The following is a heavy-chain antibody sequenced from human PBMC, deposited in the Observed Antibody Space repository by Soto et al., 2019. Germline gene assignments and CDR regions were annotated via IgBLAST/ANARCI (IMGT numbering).Heavy chain of an antibody. CDR3: VFYSSSSGFDY. J-gene: IGHJ4*02. V-gene: IGHV4-30-4*01. D-gene: IGHD6-6*01. Sequence: NPSETLSLTCTVSGGSISSGDYYWSWIRQPPGKGLEWIGYIYYSGSTYYNPSLKSRVTISVDTSKNQFSLKLSSVTAADTAVYYCVFYSSSSGFDYWGQGTLVTVS. CDR2: IYYSGST. CDR1: GGSISSGDYY.